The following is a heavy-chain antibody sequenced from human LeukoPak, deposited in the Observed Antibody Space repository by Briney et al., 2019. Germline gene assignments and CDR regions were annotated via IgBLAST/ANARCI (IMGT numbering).Heavy chain of an antibody. J-gene: IGHJ2*01. Sequence: PGGSLRLSCAASGFTFSSYAMSWVRQAPGKGLEWVSAISGSGGSTYYADSVKGRFTISRDNSKNTLYLQMNSLRAEDTAVYYCARVGYSSGWPNWYFDLWGRGTLVTVSS. CDR1: GFTFSSYA. D-gene: IGHD6-19*01. V-gene: IGHV3-23*01. CDR3: ARVGYSSGWPNWYFDL. CDR2: ISGSGGST.